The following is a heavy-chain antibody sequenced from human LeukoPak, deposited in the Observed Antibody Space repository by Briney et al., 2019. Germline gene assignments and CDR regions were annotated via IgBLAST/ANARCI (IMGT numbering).Heavy chain of an antibody. CDR3: AKDARRISGYYYYFDY. D-gene: IGHD3-22*01. CDR2: ISWNSGSI. V-gene: IGHV3-9*01. Sequence: GGSLRLSCAASGFTFDDYAMHWVRQAPGKGLEWVSGISWNSGSIGYADSVKGRFTISRDNAKNSLYLQMNSLRAEDTALYYCAKDARRISGYYYYFDYWGQGTLVTVSS. CDR1: GFTFDDYA. J-gene: IGHJ4*02.